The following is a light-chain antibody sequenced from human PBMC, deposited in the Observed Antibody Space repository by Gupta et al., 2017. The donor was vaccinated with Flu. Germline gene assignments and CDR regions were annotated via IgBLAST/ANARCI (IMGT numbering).Light chain of an antibody. Sequence: PSSLSASVGDTVTITCRASQSISSNLNWYQHKTGKAPNLLIFAASDLQSGVPSRFSDSGSGTDFKLTISRLQTEDFATYYCQQSDSTPFTFGHGTKVEI. V-gene: IGKV1-39*01. CDR3: QQSDSTPFT. CDR2: AAS. CDR1: QSISSN. J-gene: IGKJ3*01.